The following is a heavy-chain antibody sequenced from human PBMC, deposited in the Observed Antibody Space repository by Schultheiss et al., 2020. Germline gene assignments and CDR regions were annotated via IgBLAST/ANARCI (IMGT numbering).Heavy chain of an antibody. Sequence: GGSLRLSCKGSGYSFTSYWISWVRQMPGKGLEWMGRIDPSDSYTNYSPSFQGHVTISADKSISTAYLQWSSLKASDTAMYYCARHGGGKDYYDSSGFFDYWGQGTLVTVSS. CDR1: GYSFTSYW. V-gene: IGHV5-10-1*01. D-gene: IGHD3-22*01. CDR3: ARHGGGKDYYDSSGFFDY. J-gene: IGHJ4*02. CDR2: IDPSDSYT.